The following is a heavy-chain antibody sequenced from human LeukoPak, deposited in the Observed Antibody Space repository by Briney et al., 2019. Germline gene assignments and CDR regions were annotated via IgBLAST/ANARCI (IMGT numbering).Heavy chain of an antibody. D-gene: IGHD3-10*01. CDR2: ISSSSSTI. CDR3: ARGKRGVYYYYGMDV. Sequence: GGSLRLSCAASGFTFSSYNMNWVRQAPGKGLEWVSYISSSSSTIYYADSVKGRFTISRDNARNTVFLQMNSLRVADTAVYSCARGKRGVYYYYGMDVWGQGTTVTVSS. J-gene: IGHJ6*02. V-gene: IGHV3-48*01. CDR1: GFTFSSYN.